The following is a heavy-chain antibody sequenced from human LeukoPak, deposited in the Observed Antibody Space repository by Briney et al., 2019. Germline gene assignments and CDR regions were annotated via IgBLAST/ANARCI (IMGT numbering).Heavy chain of an antibody. Sequence: PGGSLRLSCAASGFTSSDYYMMWIRQAPGKGLEWISYISNTATTIYYADSVKGRFTISRDNAKNLLFLQMNRLRVEDTAVYYCARDNSGAYGDSGQGTLVTVSS. V-gene: IGHV3-11*01. J-gene: IGHJ4*02. CDR1: GFTSSDYY. CDR3: ARDNSGAYGD. D-gene: IGHD1-26*01. CDR2: ISNTATTI.